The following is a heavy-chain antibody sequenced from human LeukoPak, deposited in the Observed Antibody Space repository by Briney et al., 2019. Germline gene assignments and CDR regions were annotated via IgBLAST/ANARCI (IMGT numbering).Heavy chain of an antibody. V-gene: IGHV3-74*01. D-gene: IGHD3-9*01. Sequence: GGSLRLSCAASGFSFGNYWMHWVRQAPGQGLVWVSCINTDGGTTRYADAVKGRFTISRDNAKNTLYLQMNSLRAEDTAVYYCARDPDYDILTGYFRPPFDFWGQGTLVTVSS. CDR2: INTDGGTT. J-gene: IGHJ4*02. CDR3: ARDPDYDILTGYFRPPFDF. CDR1: GFSFGNYW.